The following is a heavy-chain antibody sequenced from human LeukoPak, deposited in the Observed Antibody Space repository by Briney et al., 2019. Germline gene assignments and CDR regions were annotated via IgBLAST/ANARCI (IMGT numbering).Heavy chain of an antibody. Sequence: GGSLRLSCAASGFTFSSYSMNWVRQAPGKGLEWVSYISSSSSTIYYADSVKGLFTISRDNAKNSLYVQMNSLRDEDTAVYYCARSVVGASSDYWGQGTLVTVSS. V-gene: IGHV3-48*02. CDR3: ARSVVGASSDY. CDR2: ISSSSSTI. D-gene: IGHD2-15*01. J-gene: IGHJ4*02. CDR1: GFTFSSYS.